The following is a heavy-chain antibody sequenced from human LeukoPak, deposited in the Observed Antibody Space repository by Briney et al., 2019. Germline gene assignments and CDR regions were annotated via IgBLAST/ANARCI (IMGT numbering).Heavy chain of an antibody. J-gene: IGHJ4*02. CDR3: ARSRSGYYEDY. CDR1: GFNFDDYV. V-gene: IGHV3-20*04. Sequence: GGSLRLPCAASGFNFDDYVMNWVRQAPGKGLEWVSGINWNGGSRGYADSVKGRFTISRDNAKNSLSLQVNSLSAEDTAVYYCARSRSGYYEDYWGQGTLVTVSS. D-gene: IGHD3-22*01. CDR2: INWNGGSR.